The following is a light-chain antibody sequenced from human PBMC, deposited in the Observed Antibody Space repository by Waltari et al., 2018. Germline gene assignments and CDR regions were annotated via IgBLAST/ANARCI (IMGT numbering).Light chain of an antibody. CDR1: QSVSSN. CDR3: QQRASWPFT. Sequence: EIVLTQSPVTLSLYPGERATLSCRASQSVSSNLAWYQQKPGQAPSLLIYDVSNRAPGIPGRFSGSGSGTDFTLTISSLEREDFAIYHCQQRASWPFTFGGGTKVEIK. CDR2: DVS. J-gene: IGKJ4*01. V-gene: IGKV3-11*01.